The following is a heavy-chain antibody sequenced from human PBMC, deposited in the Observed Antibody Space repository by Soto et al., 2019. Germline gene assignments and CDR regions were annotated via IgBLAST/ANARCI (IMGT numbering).Heavy chain of an antibody. CDR1: GYTFTSYY. CDR2: INPSGGST. J-gene: IGHJ3*02. Sequence: GASVKVSCEASGYTFTSYYMHWVRQAPGQGLEWMGIINPSGGSTSYAQKFQGRVTMTRDTSTSTVYMELSSLRSEDTAVYYCASSMTGYYAFDIWGQGTMVTVSS. CDR3: ASSMTGYYAFDI. D-gene: IGHD3-9*01. V-gene: IGHV1-46*03.